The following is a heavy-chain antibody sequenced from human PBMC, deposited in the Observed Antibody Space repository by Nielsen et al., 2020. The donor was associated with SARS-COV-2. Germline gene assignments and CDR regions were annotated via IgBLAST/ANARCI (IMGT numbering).Heavy chain of an antibody. J-gene: IGHJ4*02. CDR1: GFTFDDYA. D-gene: IGHD6-6*01. CDR2: ISWNSGSI. CDR3: AKASIAARTGIFDY. Sequence: SLKISCAASGFTFDDYAMHWVRQAPGKGLEWVSGISWNSGSIGYADSVKGRFTISRDNAKNSLYLQMNSLRAEDTALYYCAKASIAARTGIFDYWGRGTLVTVSS. V-gene: IGHV3-9*01.